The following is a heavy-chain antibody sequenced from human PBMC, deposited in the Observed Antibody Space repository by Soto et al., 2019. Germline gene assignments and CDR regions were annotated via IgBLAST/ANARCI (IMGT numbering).Heavy chain of an antibody. V-gene: IGHV3-33*01. J-gene: IGHJ6*03. CDR2: IWYDGSNK. Sequence: PGGSLRLSCAASGFTFSSYGMHWVRQAPGKGLEWVAVIWYDGSNKYYADSVKGRFTISRDNSKNTLYLQMNSLRAEDTAVYYCARDHNIVVVPAAGYYYYYMDVWGKGTTVTVSS. CDR1: GFTFSSYG. CDR3: ARDHNIVVVPAAGYYYYYMDV. D-gene: IGHD2-2*01.